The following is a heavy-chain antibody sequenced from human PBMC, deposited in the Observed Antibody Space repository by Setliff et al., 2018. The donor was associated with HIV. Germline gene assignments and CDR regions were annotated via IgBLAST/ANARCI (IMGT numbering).Heavy chain of an antibody. CDR1: GGSINSYY. V-gene: IGHV4-59*01. Sequence: PPATLSLTCAVSGGSINSYYWSWTRQPPGKGLEWIGYIYYIGNTNYNPSLKSRVTISVDTSKNQFSLKLSSVTAADTAVYYCARVRGSSYFGTFDYWGQGALVTVSS. CDR2: IYYIGNT. CDR3: ARVRGSSYFGTFDY. J-gene: IGHJ4*02. D-gene: IGHD1-26*01.